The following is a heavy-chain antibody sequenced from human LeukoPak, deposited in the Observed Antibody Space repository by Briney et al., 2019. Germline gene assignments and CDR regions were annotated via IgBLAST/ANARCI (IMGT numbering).Heavy chain of an antibody. CDR2: IRYDGSNE. CDR3: AKDVGGGNSASDY. Sequence: PGGSLRLSCAASGFTFSTYGMHWVRQAPGKGLEWVAFIRYDGSNEYYADSVKGQFTISRDHSKNTLYLQMNSLRAEDTAVYYCAKDVGGGNSASDYWGQGTLVTVSS. CDR1: GFTFSTYG. D-gene: IGHD4-23*01. J-gene: IGHJ4*02. V-gene: IGHV3-30*02.